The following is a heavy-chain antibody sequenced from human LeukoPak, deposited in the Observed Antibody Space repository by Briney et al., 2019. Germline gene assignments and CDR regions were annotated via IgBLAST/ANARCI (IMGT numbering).Heavy chain of an antibody. CDR1: GGFFSGYY. V-gene: IGHV4-34*01. CDR3: ARGLYYYYMDV. J-gene: IGHJ6*03. CDR2: INHSGST. Sequence: SETLSLTCAVYGGFFSGYYWSWIRQPPGKGLEWMGEINHSGSTNYNPSLKSRVTISVDTSKNQFSLKLSSVTAADTAVYYCARGLYYYYMDVWGKGTTVTVSS.